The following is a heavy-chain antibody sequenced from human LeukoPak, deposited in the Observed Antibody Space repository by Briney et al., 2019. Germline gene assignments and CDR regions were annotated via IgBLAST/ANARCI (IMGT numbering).Heavy chain of an antibody. CDR2: IRSKIYGATT. D-gene: IGHD6-13*01. CDR1: GFTFGDYA. CDR3: TSTSWYLIH. J-gene: IGHJ4*02. Sequence: PGRSLRLSCTASGFTFGDYAMSWFRQAPGKGLEWVSFIRSKIYGATTEYAASVKGRFTISRDDSKSIAYLQMNSLKTEDTAVYYCTSTSWYLIHWGQGTLVTVSS. V-gene: IGHV3-49*03.